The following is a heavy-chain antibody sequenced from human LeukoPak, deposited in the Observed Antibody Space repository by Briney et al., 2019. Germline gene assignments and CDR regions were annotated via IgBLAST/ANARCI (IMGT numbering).Heavy chain of an antibody. Sequence: SETLSLTCTVSGGSISSSIDFWGWIRQPPGKGLEWIGSIYYSGSTYSNPSLKSRVTISVDTSKNQFSLKLSSVTAADTAVYYCASQKDGYSFDYWGQGTLVTVSS. J-gene: IGHJ4*02. CDR2: IYYSGST. V-gene: IGHV4-39*01. D-gene: IGHD5-24*01. CDR1: GGSISSSIDF. CDR3: ASQKDGYSFDY.